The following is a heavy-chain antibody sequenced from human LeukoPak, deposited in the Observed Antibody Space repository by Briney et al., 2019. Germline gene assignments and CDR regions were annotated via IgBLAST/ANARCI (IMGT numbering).Heavy chain of an antibody. Sequence: PSETLSLTCSLSGDSITTNSYWWGWIRQSPGKGLEWIGSIYYSGNTYYNPSFKSRVTISADMSKNQFSLKLNSVTAADTAVYYCASLRATAADYWGQGTLVTVSS. CDR3: ASLRATAADY. CDR2: IYYSGNT. V-gene: IGHV4-39*01. CDR1: GDSITTNSYW. J-gene: IGHJ4*02. D-gene: IGHD2-21*02.